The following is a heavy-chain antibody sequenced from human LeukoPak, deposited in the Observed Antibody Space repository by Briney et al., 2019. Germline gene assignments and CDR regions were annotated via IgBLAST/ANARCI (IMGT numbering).Heavy chain of an antibody. D-gene: IGHD1-20*01. V-gene: IGHV4-61*01. CDR3: ASRRSITGWSNWFDP. J-gene: IGHJ5*02. CDR2: IYYSGST. Sequence: PSETLSLTCTVSGGSVSSGSYYWSWIRQPPGKGLEWIGYIYYSGSTNYNPSLKSRVTISVDTSKNQFSLKLSSVTAADTAVYYCASRRSITGWSNWFDPWGQGTLVTVSS. CDR1: GGSVSSGSYY.